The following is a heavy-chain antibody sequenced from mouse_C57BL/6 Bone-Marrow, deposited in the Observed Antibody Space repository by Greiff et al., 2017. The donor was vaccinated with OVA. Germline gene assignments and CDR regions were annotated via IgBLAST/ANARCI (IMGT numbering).Heavy chain of an antibody. D-gene: IGHD1-1*01. V-gene: IGHV1-26*01. CDR3: ARGPTVVPFDY. J-gene: IGHJ2*01. CDR1: GYTFTDYY. CDR2: INPNNGGT. Sequence: VQLQQSGPELVKPGASVKISCKASGYTFTDYYMNWVKQSHGKSLEWIGDINPNNGGTSYNQKFKGKATLTVDKSSSTAYMELRSLTSEDSAVYVCARGPTVVPFDYWGQGTTLTVSS.